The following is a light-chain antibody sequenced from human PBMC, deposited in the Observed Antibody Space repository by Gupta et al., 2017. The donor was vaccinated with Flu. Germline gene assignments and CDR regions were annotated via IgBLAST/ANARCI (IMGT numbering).Light chain of an antibody. CDR1: GSNIGSNF. CDR3: STWDDSLSGPV. Sequence: QSVLTQPPSASGSPGQRVIISCSGSGSNIGSNFLHWYQQLPGQAPELLSYRNDQRPSGVPDRFSASKSGTSGSLAISGLRSEDEAEYDCSTWDDSLSGPVFGGGTKVTVL. V-gene: IGLV1-47*01. J-gene: IGLJ3*02. CDR2: RND.